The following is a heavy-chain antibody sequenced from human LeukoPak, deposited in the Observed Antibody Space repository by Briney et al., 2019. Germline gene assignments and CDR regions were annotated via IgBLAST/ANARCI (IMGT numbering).Heavy chain of an antibody. Sequence: PGGSLRLSCAASGFTFDDYAMHWVRQAPGKGLEWVSGISWNSGSKDYADSVKGRFTISRDNAKNSLYLQMNSLRAEDTALYYCAKDISHPAMAPFDYWGQGTPVTVSS. D-gene: IGHD5-18*01. V-gene: IGHV3-9*01. CDR1: GFTFDDYA. CDR2: ISWNSGSK. CDR3: AKDISHPAMAPFDY. J-gene: IGHJ4*02.